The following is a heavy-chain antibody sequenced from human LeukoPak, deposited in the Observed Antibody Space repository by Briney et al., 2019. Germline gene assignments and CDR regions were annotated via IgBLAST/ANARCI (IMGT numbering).Heavy chain of an antibody. CDR2: ISSSSSYI. D-gene: IGHD1-20*01. V-gene: IGHV3-21*01. CDR1: GFTFSSYS. J-gene: IGHJ3*02. CDR3: ARDITGTTILDI. Sequence: GGSLRLSCAASGFTFSSYSMNWVRQAPGKGLEWVSSISSSSSYIYYADSVKGRFTISRDNAKNSLYLQMNSLRAEDTAVYYCARDITGTTILDIWGQGTMVTVSS.